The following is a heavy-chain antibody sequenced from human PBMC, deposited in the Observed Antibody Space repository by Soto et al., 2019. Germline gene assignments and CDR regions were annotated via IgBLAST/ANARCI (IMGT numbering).Heavy chain of an antibody. V-gene: IGHV3-23*01. CDR1: GFTFSSYA. J-gene: IGHJ6*03. CDR3: AKDDSAGGSGSYYHYYYYYMDV. CDR2: ISGSGGST. Sequence: GGSLRLSCAASGFTFSSYAMSWVRQAPGKGLEWVSAISGSGGSTYYADSVKGPFTISRDNSKNTLYLQMNSLRAEDTAVYYCAKDDSAGGSGSYYHYYYYYMDVWGKGTTVTVSS. D-gene: IGHD3-10*01.